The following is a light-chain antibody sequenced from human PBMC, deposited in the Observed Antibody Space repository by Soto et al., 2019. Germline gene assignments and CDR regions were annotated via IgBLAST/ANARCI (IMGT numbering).Light chain of an antibody. Sequence: QSALTPPASFSCSPGQAITISCTGTSSDVGAYNYVSWYQQYPGKAPKLMIYGVTNRPSGVSNRFSGSKTGNTASLTISGLQAEDEADYYCFSHRGGEPHVFGNGTKGNVL. CDR1: SSDVGAYNY. V-gene: IGLV2-14*01. J-gene: IGLJ1*01. CDR3: FSHRGGEPHV. CDR2: GVT.